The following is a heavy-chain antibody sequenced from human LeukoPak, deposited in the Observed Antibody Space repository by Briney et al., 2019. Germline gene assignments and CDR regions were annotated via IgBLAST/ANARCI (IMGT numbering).Heavy chain of an antibody. D-gene: IGHD3-9*01. V-gene: IGHV3-23*01. J-gene: IGHJ6*03. Sequence: GGSLRLSCAASGFTFSSYGMSWVRQAPGKGQEWVSAISGSGGSTYYADSVKGRFTISRDNSKNTLYLQMNSLRAEDTAVYYCAKDGGEYYDILTGYYPRLYYMDVWGKGTTVTISS. CDR3: AKDGGEYYDILTGYYPRLYYMDV. CDR2: ISGSGGST. CDR1: GFTFSSYG.